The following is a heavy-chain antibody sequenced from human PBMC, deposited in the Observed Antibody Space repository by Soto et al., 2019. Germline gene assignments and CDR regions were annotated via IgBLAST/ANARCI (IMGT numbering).Heavy chain of an antibody. V-gene: IGHV4-59*01. J-gene: IGHJ4*02. CDR1: GDSISSYY. Sequence: SETLSLTCTVSGDSISSYYWSWIRQPPGKGLEWIGYIYYSGSTNYNPSLKSRVTISVDTSKNQFSLKLSSVTAADTAVYYCARFDYYDSSSYLDFGPKWGQGTPVTVSS. CDR3: ARFDYYDSSSYLDFGPK. CDR2: IYYSGST. D-gene: IGHD3-22*01.